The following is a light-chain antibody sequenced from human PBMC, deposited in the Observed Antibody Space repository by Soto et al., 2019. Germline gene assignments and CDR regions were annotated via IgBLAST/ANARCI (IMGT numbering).Light chain of an antibody. J-gene: IGKJ3*01. CDR1: QDIMNF. V-gene: IGKV1-27*01. Sequence: DTQMNQFPSSLSASVGDRVTITCRTSQDIMNFLAWYQQKPGKPPKLLMYGASTLQPGVPSRFSGSGSGTDFTLTISSLQREDVASYYCQKYDSAPFTFGPGTRVDLK. CDR2: GAS. CDR3: QKYDSAPFT.